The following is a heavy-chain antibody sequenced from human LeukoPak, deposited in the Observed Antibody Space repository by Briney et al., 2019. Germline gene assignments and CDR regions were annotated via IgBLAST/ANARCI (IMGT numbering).Heavy chain of an antibody. CDR2: ISSSSSYI. CDR1: GFTFSSYS. V-gene: IGHV3-21*01. CDR3: ARDDYDSGGYFILGFDY. D-gene: IGHD3-22*01. J-gene: IGHJ4*02. Sequence: GGSLRLSCAASGFTFSSYSMNWVRQAPGKGLEWVSSISSSSSYIYYADSVKGRFTISRDNAKNSLYLQMNSLRAEDTAVYYCARDDYDSGGYFILGFDYWGQGTLVTVSS.